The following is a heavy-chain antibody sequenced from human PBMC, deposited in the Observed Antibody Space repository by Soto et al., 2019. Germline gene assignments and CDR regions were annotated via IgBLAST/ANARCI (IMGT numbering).Heavy chain of an antibody. Sequence: PGGSLRLSCVASGFTFSSHWMHWVRQVPGKGLVWAAHITADGSSATYADSVKGRFTISRDNAKNTLYLQMNTLRVEDTAVYYCADLFAGFDIWGQGTMVTVSS. V-gene: IGHV3-74*01. CDR1: GFTFSSHW. CDR3: ADLFAGFDI. CDR2: ITADGSSA. J-gene: IGHJ3*02.